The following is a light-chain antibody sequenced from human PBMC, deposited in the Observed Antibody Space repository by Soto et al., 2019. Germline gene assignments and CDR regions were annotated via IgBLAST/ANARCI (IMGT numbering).Light chain of an antibody. CDR3: QSYDSSLSGSKV. V-gene: IGLV1-40*01. Sequence: QSVLAQPPSVSGAPGQRVTISCTGTSSNIGAGFDVHWYQQFPGTAPKVLIYDNTNRPPAVPDRFSASKSGTSASLAISGLQAEDGADYYCQSYDSSLSGSKVFGTGTKVTVL. J-gene: IGLJ1*01. CDR1: SSNIGAGFD. CDR2: DNT.